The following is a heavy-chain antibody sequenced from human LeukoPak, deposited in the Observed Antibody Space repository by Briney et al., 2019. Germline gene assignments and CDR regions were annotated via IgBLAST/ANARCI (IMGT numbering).Heavy chain of an antibody. CDR3: TKGRGSSSVFES. D-gene: IGHD6-6*01. Sequence: PGGSLRLSCVASGFTFSSCAMTWVRQAPGKGREWISRISDSGDSAHYADSVKGRFTISRDNSKNTLYLQMNTLRVEDTAVYYCTKGRGSSSVFESWGQGTLVTVSS. J-gene: IGHJ4*02. CDR1: GFTFSSCA. CDR2: ISDSGDSA. V-gene: IGHV3-23*01.